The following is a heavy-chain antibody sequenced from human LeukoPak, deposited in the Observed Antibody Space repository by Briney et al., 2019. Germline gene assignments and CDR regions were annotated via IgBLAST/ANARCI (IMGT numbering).Heavy chain of an antibody. V-gene: IGHV4-59*01. Sequence: SETLSLTCTVSGGSISSYYWSWIRQPPGKGLEWIGYIYYSGXTNYNPSLKSRVTISVDTSKNQFSLKLSSVTAADTAVYYCXXGQFXXXXAFDIWGQGTMVTVSS. CDR1: GGSISSYY. CDR2: IYYSGXT. CDR3: XXGQFXXXXAFDI. J-gene: IGHJ3*02. D-gene: IGHD5-24*01.